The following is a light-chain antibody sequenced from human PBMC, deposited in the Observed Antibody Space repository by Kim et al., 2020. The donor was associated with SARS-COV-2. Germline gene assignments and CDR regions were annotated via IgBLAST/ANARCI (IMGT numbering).Light chain of an antibody. J-gene: IGLJ3*02. Sequence: QTDTLTCTGTKNNVGNYGATWLQQHQGHPPTLLSYTTNNRPSAISERFSASRSGNTASLTISGLQPEDEADYYCSAWDSSLNAWVFGGGTQLTVL. V-gene: IGLV10-54*04. CDR2: TTN. CDR1: KNNVGNYG. CDR3: SAWDSSLNAWV.